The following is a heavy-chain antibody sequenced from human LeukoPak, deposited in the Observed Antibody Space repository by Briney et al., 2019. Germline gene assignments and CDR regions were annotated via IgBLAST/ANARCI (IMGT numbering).Heavy chain of an antibody. CDR3: ARDFIGGLDYYGSGRRDYYFDY. V-gene: IGHV4-61*02. CDR1: GGSISSGSYY. J-gene: IGHJ4*02. CDR2: IYTSGST. Sequence: SQTLSLTCTVSGGSISSGSYYWSWIRQPAGKGLEWIGRIYTSGSTNYNPSLKSRVTISVDTSKNQFSLKLSSVTAADTAVYYCARDFIGGLDYYGSGRRDYYFDYWGQGTLVTVSS. D-gene: IGHD3-10*01.